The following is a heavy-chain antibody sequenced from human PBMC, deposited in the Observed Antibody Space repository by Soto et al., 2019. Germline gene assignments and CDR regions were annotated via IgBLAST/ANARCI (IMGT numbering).Heavy chain of an antibody. CDR1: GGTLSSYA. J-gene: IGHJ6*02. CDR2: IIPMFGTT. CDR3: ARGRDIELVLAALPLGYYYYGMDA. Sequence: GASVQVFCRASGGTLSSYAIIWVRQAPGQGLEWMGGIIPMFGTTNYAQKFQGRVTITADESTSTAYVELSSLRSEDWDVYYCARGRDIELVLAALPLGYYYYGMDAWSQGTT. D-gene: IGHD2-2*01. V-gene: IGHV1-69*13.